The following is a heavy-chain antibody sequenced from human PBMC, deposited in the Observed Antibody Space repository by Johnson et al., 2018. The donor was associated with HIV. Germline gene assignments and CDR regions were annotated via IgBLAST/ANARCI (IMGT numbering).Heavy chain of an antibody. CDR2: IKSKTDGGTT. CDR3: TTTYSSSWYRRNAFDI. D-gene: IGHD6-13*01. Sequence: VQLVESGGGLVKPGGSLRLSCAASGFTFSNAWMSWVRQAPGKGLEWVGRIKSKTDGGTTDYAAPVQGRFTISRDDSKNTLYLQMNSLKTEDTAVYYCTTTYSSSWYRRNAFDIWGQGTMVTVSS. J-gene: IGHJ3*02. CDR1: GFTFSNAW. V-gene: IGHV3-15*01.